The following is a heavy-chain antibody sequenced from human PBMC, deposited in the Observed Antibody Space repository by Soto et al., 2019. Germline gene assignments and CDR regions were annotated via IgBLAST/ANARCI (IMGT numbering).Heavy chain of an antibody. CDR3: AREDPGDCSGGSCYSGWFDP. D-gene: IGHD2-15*01. Sequence: SETLSLTCTFSGGSISSTNNYLNWIRQHPERGLESIGYISYSGSTYYNPSLKSRLTISLDTSQNQFSLKLTSVTAADTAIYYCAREDPGDCSGGSCYSGWFDPWGQGTLVTVSS. J-gene: IGHJ5*02. CDR2: ISYSGST. CDR1: GGSISSTNNY. V-gene: IGHV4-31*03.